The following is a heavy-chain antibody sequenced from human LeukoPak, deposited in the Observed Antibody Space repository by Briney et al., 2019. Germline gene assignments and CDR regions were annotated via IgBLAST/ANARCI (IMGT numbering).Heavy chain of an antibody. CDR1: GFTFSSYA. V-gene: IGHV3-30-3*01. CDR2: ISYDGSSK. D-gene: IGHD3-22*01. CDR3: AREGNDSSGYPSDY. J-gene: IGHJ4*02. Sequence: PGGSLRLSCAASGFTFSSYAMHWVRQAPGKGLEWVAVISYDGSSKYYADSVKGRFTISRDNSKNTLYLQMNSLRAEDTAVYYCAREGNDSSGYPSDYWGQGTLVTVSS.